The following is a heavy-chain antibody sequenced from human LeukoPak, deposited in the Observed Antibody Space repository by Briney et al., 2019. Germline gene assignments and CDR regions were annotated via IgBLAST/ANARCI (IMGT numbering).Heavy chain of an antibody. D-gene: IGHD4-17*01. CDR2: IYHSGST. J-gene: IGHJ6*03. CDR3: ARAYGDYEYYYYYYMDV. V-gene: IGHV4-38-2*02. Sequence: PSETLSLTCTVSGYSISSNYHWGWIRQPPGKGLEWIATIYHSGSTYYNPSLKSRVTMSVDTSKNQFSLKLSSVTAADTAVYYCARAYGDYEYYYYYYMDVWGKGTTVTLSS. CDR1: GYSISSNYH.